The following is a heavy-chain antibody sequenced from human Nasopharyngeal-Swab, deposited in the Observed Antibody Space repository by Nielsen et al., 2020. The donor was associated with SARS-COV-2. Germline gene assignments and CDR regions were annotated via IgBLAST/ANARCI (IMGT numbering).Heavy chain of an antibody. CDR3: ARVRGDYDSSGYYYHDGAFDI. D-gene: IGHD3-22*01. CDR1: GFTFSSYW. Sequence: GESLKISCAASGFTFSSYWMHWVRQAPGKGLVWVSRINSDGSSTSYADSVKGRFTISRDNAKNTLYLQMNSLRAEDTAVYYCARVRGDYDSSGYYYHDGAFDIWGQGTMVTVSS. CDR2: INSDGSST. J-gene: IGHJ3*02. V-gene: IGHV3-74*01.